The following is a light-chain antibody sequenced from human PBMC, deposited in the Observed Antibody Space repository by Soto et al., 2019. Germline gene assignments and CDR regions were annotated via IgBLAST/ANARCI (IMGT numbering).Light chain of an antibody. J-gene: IGKJ4*01. CDR3: QQYNSYSLT. CDR2: GAS. Sequence: DTQMTQSPSTLSASVGDRVTITCRASQSVTSRLAWYQQKPGKAPKLLIYGASKLESGVPSRFSGSGSGTEFTFTISSLQPDDFATYYCQQYNSYSLTFGGGTTVEIK. V-gene: IGKV1-5*01. CDR1: QSVTSR.